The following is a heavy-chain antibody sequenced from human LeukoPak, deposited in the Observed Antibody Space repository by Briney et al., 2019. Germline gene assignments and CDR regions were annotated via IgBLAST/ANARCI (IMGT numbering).Heavy chain of an antibody. CDR1: GFTFSSYA. Sequence: PGGSLRLSCAASGFTFSSYAMSWVRQPPGKGLEWVSGISGSGDNTYYADSVKGRFTISRDNSKKTLYLHLNSLRVEDAAVYYCAKADGSYDYFDYWGQGTLVTVSS. D-gene: IGHD1-26*01. CDR3: AKADGSYDYFDY. V-gene: IGHV3-23*01. CDR2: ISGSGDNT. J-gene: IGHJ4*02.